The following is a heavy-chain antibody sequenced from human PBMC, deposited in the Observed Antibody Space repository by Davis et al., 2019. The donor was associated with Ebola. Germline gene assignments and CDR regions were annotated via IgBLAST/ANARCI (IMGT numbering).Heavy chain of an antibody. Sequence: PSETLSLTCSFSDGSISSHYWGWIRQPPGKGLEWIGSINYSGSTYYNPSLKSRVTISVDTSKNQFSLNLGSVTAADTAVYFCSRFGEGAYWGQGTLVTVSS. CDR3: SRFGEGAY. CDR2: INYSGST. CDR1: DGSISSHY. J-gene: IGHJ4*02. V-gene: IGHV4-39*07. D-gene: IGHD2-21*01.